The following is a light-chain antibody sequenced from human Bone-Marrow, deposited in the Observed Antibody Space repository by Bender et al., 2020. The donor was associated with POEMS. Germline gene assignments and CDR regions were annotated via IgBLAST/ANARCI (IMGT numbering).Light chain of an antibody. Sequence: QSALTQPASVSGSPGQSITISCTGTSSDVGGYNYVSWYQQHPGKAPKLMIYEVSKRPSGVPDRFSGSKSGNTASLTISGLQAEDEAEYYCCSYAGTYTYVFGTGTKVTVL. CDR2: EVS. J-gene: IGLJ1*01. CDR3: CSYAGTYTYV. CDR1: SSDVGGYNY. V-gene: IGLV2-11*01.